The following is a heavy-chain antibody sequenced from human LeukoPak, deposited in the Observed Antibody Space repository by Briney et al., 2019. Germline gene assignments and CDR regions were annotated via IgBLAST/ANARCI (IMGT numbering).Heavy chain of an antibody. CDR3: ARDDYGDYSFDY. V-gene: IGHV3-30-3*01. Sequence: GGSLRLSCAASGFTFSSYAMHWVRQAPGKGLEWVAVISYDGSNKYYADSVKGRFTISRDNSKNTLYLQMNSLRAEDTAVYYCARDDYGDYSFDYWGQGTPVTVSS. CDR2: ISYDGSNK. CDR1: GFTFSSYA. J-gene: IGHJ4*02. D-gene: IGHD4-17*01.